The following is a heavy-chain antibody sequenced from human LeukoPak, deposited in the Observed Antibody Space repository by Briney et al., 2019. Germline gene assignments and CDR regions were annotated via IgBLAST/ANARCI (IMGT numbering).Heavy chain of an antibody. CDR1: GFTFSSYG. V-gene: IGHV1-2*04. D-gene: IGHD3-10*01. Sequence: PGGSLRLSCAASGFTFSSYGMHWVRQAPGQGLEWMGWINPNSGGTNYAQKFQGWVTMTRDTSISTAYMELSRLRSDDTAVYYCARASITMVRGVIIRDYYGMDVWGKGTTVTVSS. CDR2: INPNSGGT. CDR3: ARASITMVRGVIIRDYYGMDV. J-gene: IGHJ6*04.